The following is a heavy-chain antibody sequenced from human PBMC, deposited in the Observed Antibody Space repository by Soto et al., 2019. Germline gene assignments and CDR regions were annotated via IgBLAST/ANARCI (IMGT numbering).Heavy chain of an antibody. CDR1: GGTFKNYS. CDR3: AREVTVASYSFDF. V-gene: IGHV1-69*13. Sequence: GASVEVSCKGSGGTFKNYSLSWVRQAPGQGLEWMGGIIPIFNSANYAQKFQGRVTITADDSTSTAYMELRSLRPDDTAVYYCAREVTVASYSFDFWGQGTLVTVSS. D-gene: IGHD5-12*01. CDR2: IIPIFNSA. J-gene: IGHJ4*02.